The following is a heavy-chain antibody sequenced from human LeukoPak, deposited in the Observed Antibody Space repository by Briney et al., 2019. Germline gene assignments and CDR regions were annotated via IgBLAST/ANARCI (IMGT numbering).Heavy chain of an antibody. Sequence: GRSLRLSCAASGFTFRSYGMEWVRQAPGKGLEWVAVISNDGSDKYYADSVKGRFTISRDNSKDTLYLQMNSLRAEDTAVYYCAKEGVQPAHWGQGTLVTVSS. CDR1: GFTFRSYG. J-gene: IGHJ4*02. D-gene: IGHD6-13*01. CDR3: AKEGVQPAH. V-gene: IGHV3-30-3*01. CDR2: ISNDGSDK.